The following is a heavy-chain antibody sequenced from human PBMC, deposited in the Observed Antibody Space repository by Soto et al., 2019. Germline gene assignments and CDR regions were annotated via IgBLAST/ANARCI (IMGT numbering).Heavy chain of an antibody. D-gene: IGHD2-8*02. CDR1: GGSFSGYY. CDR3: ARDKITGLFDY. CDR2: INHSGST. Sequence: QVPLQQWGAGLLKPSETLSLTCAVYGGSFSGYYWTWIRQPPGTGLEWIGEINHSGSTHYNPSLKSRVTISVDTTKNQFSLKLTSVTAADTDVYYCARDKITGLFDYWGQGTLVTVSS. J-gene: IGHJ4*02. V-gene: IGHV4-34*01.